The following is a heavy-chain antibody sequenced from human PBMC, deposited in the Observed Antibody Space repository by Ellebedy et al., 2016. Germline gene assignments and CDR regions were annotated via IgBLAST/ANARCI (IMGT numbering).Heavy chain of an antibody. CDR2: VFHTGAT. CDR3: AKWSSGWYAFDV. V-gene: IGHV4-59*11. CDR1: GGSITSHY. J-gene: IGHJ3*01. D-gene: IGHD6-13*01. Sequence: SETLSLTCTVSGGSITSHYWNWIRRPPGKGLEWIGFVFHTGATLYNPSLKSRVSMSVDTSKRQFSLRLTSVTAADTAVYYCAKWSSGWYAFDVWGQGTMVTVSS.